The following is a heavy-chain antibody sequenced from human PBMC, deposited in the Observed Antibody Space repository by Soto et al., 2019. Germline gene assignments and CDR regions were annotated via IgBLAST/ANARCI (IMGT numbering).Heavy chain of an antibody. Sequence: SVKVSCKASGGTFSSYTISWVRQAPGQGLEWMGRIIPILGIANYAQKFQGRVTITADKSTSTAYMELSSLRSEDTAVYYCARGYSSSWYSPYNWFDPWGQGTLVTVSS. CDR1: GGTFSSYT. V-gene: IGHV1-69*02. D-gene: IGHD6-13*01. J-gene: IGHJ5*02. CDR3: ARGYSSSWYSPYNWFDP. CDR2: IIPILGIA.